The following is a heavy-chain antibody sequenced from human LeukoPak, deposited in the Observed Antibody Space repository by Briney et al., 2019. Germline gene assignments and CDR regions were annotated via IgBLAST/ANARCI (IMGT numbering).Heavy chain of an antibody. D-gene: IGHD5-18*01. V-gene: IGHV3-21*04. CDR2: ISSSSSYI. J-gene: IGHJ4*02. Sequence: GGSLRLSCAASGFTSSSYSMNWVRQAPGKGLEWVSSISSSSSYIYYADSVKGRFTLSRDNSKNTLSLQMNSLRAEDTAVYYCAKDIAQGYTFGSIEQDYWGQGTLVTVSS. CDR3: AKDIAQGYTFGSIEQDY. CDR1: GFTSSSYS.